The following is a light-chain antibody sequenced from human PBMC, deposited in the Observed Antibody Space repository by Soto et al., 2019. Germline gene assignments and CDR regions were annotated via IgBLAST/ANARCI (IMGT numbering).Light chain of an antibody. J-gene: IGKJ1*01. CDR2: DAS. Sequence: DIQVTQSPSTLSASVGDRVTITCRASESIKGWLAWYQQKPGKAPKLLIYDASSLKGGVPSRCSGSGSGTEFTLTISSLQPDDFATYYCQQYNNGWTFGQGTKVEIK. CDR1: ESIKGW. V-gene: IGKV1-5*01. CDR3: QQYNNGWT.